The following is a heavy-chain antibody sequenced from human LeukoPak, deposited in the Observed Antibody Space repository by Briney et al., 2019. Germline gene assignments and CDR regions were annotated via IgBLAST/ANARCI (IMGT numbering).Heavy chain of an antibody. Sequence: GGSLRLSCAASGFTFSSYNMNWVRQAPGKGLELVSSISSSGSYIFYADSMKGRFTISRDSARNPLYLQMNSLRAEDTAVYYCARGGNYPYFFDYWGQGTLVTVSS. D-gene: IGHD1-7*01. CDR2: ISSSGSYI. CDR3: ARGGNYPYFFDY. J-gene: IGHJ4*02. V-gene: IGHV3-21*01. CDR1: GFTFSSYN.